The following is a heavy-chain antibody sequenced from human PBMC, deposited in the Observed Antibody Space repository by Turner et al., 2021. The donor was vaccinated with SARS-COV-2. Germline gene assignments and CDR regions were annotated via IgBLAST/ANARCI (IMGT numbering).Heavy chain of an antibody. J-gene: IGHJ4*02. CDR1: GFTFSSYA. CDR2: IRGSGGST. Sequence: EVQLLESGGGLVQPGGSLRLSCSASGFTFSSYAMSWVRQGPGKGLEWVAAIRGSGGSTYYADSVKGRFTISRDNSKNTLYLQMNSLRAEDTAVYYCAKGPDIVATIWGTLFSGTFDYWGQGTLVTVSS. V-gene: IGHV3-23*01. D-gene: IGHD5-12*01. CDR3: AKGPDIVATIWGTLFSGTFDY.